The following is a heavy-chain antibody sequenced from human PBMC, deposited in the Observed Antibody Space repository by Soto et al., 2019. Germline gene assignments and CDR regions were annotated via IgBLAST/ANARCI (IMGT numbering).Heavy chain of an antibody. CDR2: MFYSGNT. Sequence: QVQLQESGPGLVKPSETLSLTCTVSGDSISSSTYYWGWIRQPPGRGLEWIGSMFYSGNTYYNPSLKSRVPLSIDTSKNQFSLQLNSVTAADTAVYYCVSPEGYYDSSGYTLDYWGQGTLVTVSS. J-gene: IGHJ4*02. V-gene: IGHV4-39*01. D-gene: IGHD3-22*01. CDR3: VSPEGYYDSSGYTLDY. CDR1: GDSISSSTYY.